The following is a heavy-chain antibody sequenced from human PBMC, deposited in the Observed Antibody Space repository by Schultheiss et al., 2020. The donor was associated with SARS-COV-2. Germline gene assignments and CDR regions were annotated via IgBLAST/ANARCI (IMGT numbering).Heavy chain of an antibody. CDR3: ARDLSGGAEYNWFDP. CDR2: ISGGGGST. J-gene: IGHJ5*02. CDR1: GFTFSSYA. D-gene: IGHD4-17*01. V-gene: IGHV3-23*01. Sequence: GGSLRLSCAASGFTFSSYAMSWVRQAPGKGLEWVSAISGGGGSTYYADSVRGRFTISRDNSKNTLYLQMNSLRAEDTAVYYCARDLSGGAEYNWFDPWGQGTLVTVSS.